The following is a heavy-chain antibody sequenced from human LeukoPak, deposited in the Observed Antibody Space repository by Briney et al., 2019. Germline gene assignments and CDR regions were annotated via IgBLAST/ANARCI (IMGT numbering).Heavy chain of an antibody. Sequence: SETLSLTCTASGGSISSYYWSWIRQPAGKGLEWIGRIYTSGSTNYNPSLKSRVTMSVDTSKNQFSLKLSSVTAADTAVYYCAREVGSNYFQAYYYYYMDVWGKGATVTVSS. V-gene: IGHV4-4*07. J-gene: IGHJ6*03. CDR1: GGSISSYY. CDR3: AREVGSNYFQAYYYYYMDV. D-gene: IGHD4-11*01. CDR2: IYTSGST.